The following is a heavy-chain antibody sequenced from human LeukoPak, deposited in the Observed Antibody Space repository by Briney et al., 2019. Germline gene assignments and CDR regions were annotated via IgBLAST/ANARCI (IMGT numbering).Heavy chain of an antibody. CDR1: GGSISSYY. Sequence: GTLRLSCTVSGGSISSYYWSWIRQPPGKGLEWIGYIYYSGSTNYNPSLKSRVTIPVDTSKNQFSLKLSSVTAADTAVYYCARAQITFGGVIVRRTGAFDIWGQGTMVTVSS. J-gene: IGHJ3*02. CDR2: IYYSGST. CDR3: ARAQITFGGVIVRRTGAFDI. V-gene: IGHV4-59*01. D-gene: IGHD3-16*02.